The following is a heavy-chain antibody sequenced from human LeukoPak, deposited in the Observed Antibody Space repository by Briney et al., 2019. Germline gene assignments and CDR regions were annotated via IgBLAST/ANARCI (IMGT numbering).Heavy chain of an antibody. CDR2: VYYSGST. Sequence: PSETLSLTCTVSGGSISSDSYYWGWVRQPPGKREWIGNVYYSGSTFYNPSLKSRFSMSVDMSNDHFSLKLSSVLAADTAVYYCARIPGIALFRLGAIDYWGQGILVTVSS. J-gene: IGHJ4*02. CDR3: ARIPGIALFRLGAIDY. V-gene: IGHV4-39*02. CDR1: GGSISSDSYY. D-gene: IGHD3-3*01.